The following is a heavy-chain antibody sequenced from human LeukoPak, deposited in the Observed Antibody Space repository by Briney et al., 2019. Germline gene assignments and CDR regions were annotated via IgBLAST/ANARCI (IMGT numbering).Heavy chain of an antibody. V-gene: IGHV3-48*02. D-gene: IGHD3-3*01. CDR1: GFTFSSYS. J-gene: IGHJ6*02. CDR3: AVFLEWQGATYYGMDV. Sequence: GGSLRLSCAASGFTFSSYSMNRVRQAPGKGLEWVSYISRSSRTIYYADSVKGRFTISRDNAKNSLYLQMNSLRDEDTAVYYCAVFLEWQGATYYGMDVWGQGTTVTVSS. CDR2: ISRSSRTI.